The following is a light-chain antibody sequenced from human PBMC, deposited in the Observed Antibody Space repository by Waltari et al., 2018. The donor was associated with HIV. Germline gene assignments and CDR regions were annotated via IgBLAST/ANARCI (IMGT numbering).Light chain of an antibody. V-gene: IGKV1-39*01. CDR3: QQSYTTRWT. J-gene: IGKJ1*01. CDR2: GAS. CDR1: KSINNF. Sequence: DIQMAQSSSPLSASAGDRVNITCLASKSINNFLNWYQQKPGKAPKLLIYGASRLHSGVPARFSGSGSGTDFTLTVHSLQPEDFATYYCQQSYTTRWTFGLGTKVEMK.